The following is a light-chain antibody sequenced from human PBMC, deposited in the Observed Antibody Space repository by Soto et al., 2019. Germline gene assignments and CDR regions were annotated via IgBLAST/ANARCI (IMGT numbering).Light chain of an antibody. CDR3: AAWDDSLDGVV. Sequence: QSVLTQPPSASGTPGQRVTISCSGSSSNIGTNTVNWYQQLPGRAPKLLIYTDDQRPSGVPDRFSGSRSGTSASLAISGLQSEDEADYHCAAWDDSLDGVVFGGGTKVTVL. J-gene: IGLJ2*01. CDR2: TDD. CDR1: SSNIGTNT. V-gene: IGLV1-44*01.